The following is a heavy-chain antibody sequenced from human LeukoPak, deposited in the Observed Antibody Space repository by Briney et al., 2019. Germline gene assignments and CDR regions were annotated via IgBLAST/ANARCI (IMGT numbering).Heavy chain of an antibody. CDR3: ASGGYSSSFGRLDY. CDR1: GYTLTNYA. V-gene: IGHV1-69*13. CDR2: IIPIFGTA. J-gene: IGHJ4*02. D-gene: IGHD6-6*01. Sequence: ASVKVSCKASGYTLTNYAISWVRQAPGQGLEWMGGIIPIFGTANYAQKFQGRVTITADESTSTAYMELSSLRSEDTAVYYCASGGYSSSFGRLDYWGQGTLVTVSS.